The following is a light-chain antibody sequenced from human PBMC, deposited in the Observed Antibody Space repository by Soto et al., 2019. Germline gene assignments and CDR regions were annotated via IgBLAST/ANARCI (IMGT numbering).Light chain of an antibody. CDR1: SSNIGAGYD. V-gene: IGLV1-40*01. J-gene: IGLJ1*01. CDR3: QSYDSSLSVNYV. CDR2: GNT. Sequence: QSALTQPPSVSGAPGQRVTISCTGSSSNIGAGYDVHWYQQLPGTAPKILIYGNTNRPSGAPDRFSGSKSGTSASLAITGLQAEDEADYYCQSYDSSLSVNYVFGTGTKVTVL.